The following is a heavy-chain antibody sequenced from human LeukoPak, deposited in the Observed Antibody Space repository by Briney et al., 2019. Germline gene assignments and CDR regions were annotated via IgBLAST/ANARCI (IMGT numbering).Heavy chain of an antibody. J-gene: IGHJ4*02. V-gene: IGHV5-51*01. D-gene: IGHD6-19*01. CDR3: ARTGGYSSGLFDF. CDR1: GYSFTTYW. Sequence: GESLQISFKASGYSFTTYWIGWVRQMPGKGLEWMGIIYPGDSDTTYSPSFQGQVTISADKSISTVYLQWSSLKASDTATYYRARTGGYSSGLFDFWGQGTLVTVSS. CDR2: IYPGDSDT.